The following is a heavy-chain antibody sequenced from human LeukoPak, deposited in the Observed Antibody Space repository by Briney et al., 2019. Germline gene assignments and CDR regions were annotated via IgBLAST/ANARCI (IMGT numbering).Heavy chain of an antibody. CDR1: GFTFSSYG. Sequence: GSLRLSCAASGFTFSSYGMHWVRQAPGKGLEWVAVISYDGSNKYYADSVKGRFTISRDNSKNTLYLQMNSLRAEDTAVYYCAKDHATPQVRVVVVAATDDYWGQGTLVTVSS. D-gene: IGHD2-15*01. CDR2: ISYDGSNK. J-gene: IGHJ4*02. CDR3: AKDHATPQVRVVVVAATDDY. V-gene: IGHV3-30*18.